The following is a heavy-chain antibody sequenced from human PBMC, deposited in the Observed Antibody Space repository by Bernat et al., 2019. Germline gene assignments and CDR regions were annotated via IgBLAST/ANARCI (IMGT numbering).Heavy chain of an antibody. CDR2: INPNSGGT. Sequence: QVQLVQSGAEVKKPGASVKVSCKASGYTFTSYGISWVRQAPGQGLEWMGWINPNSGGTNYAQKFQGWVTMTRDTSISTAYMELSRLRSDDTAVYYCARGSGYYYYGMDVWGQGTTVTVSS. J-gene: IGHJ6*02. CDR3: ARGSGYYYYGMDV. CDR1: GYTFTSYG. V-gene: IGHV1-2*04.